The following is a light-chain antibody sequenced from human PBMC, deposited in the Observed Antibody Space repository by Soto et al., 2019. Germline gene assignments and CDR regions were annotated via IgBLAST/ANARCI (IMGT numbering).Light chain of an antibody. CDR2: GAS. V-gene: IGKV3-20*01. Sequence: EIVLTQSPGTLSLSPGERATLSCRASQSVSSSYLAWYQQKPGQAPRLLLYGASSRVTGSPARFSGSGSGTDVSLTISRLEPEDSAVYYCQQHGSSGYTFGQGTKLEIK. J-gene: IGKJ2*01. CDR3: QQHGSSGYT. CDR1: QSVSSSY.